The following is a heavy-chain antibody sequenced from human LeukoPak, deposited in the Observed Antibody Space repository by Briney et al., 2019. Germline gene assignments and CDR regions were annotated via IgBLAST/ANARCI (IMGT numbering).Heavy chain of an antibody. CDR3: ARGGWGTAIDY. V-gene: IGHV3-74*01. CDR1: GFTFSSYW. D-gene: IGHD1-7*01. CDR2: ISGDGSST. Sequence: GGSLRLSCAASGFTFSSYWMHWVRQARGKGLVWVSYISGDGSSTTYADSVKGRFTISRDNAKNTLDLQMSSLRAEDTAVYYCARGGWGTAIDYWAQGTLVTVSS. J-gene: IGHJ4*02.